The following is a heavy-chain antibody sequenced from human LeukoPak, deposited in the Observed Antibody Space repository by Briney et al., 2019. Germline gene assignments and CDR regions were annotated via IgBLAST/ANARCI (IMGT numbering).Heavy chain of an antibody. CDR2: LYSGGDI. Sequence: GGSLRLSCAASGFTFSSYGMNWVRQAPGKGLEWVSILYSGGDIYYADSVKGRFTISRDNSRNTLYLQMNTLRVEDSAVYYCARDRAPPTSWYFDLWGRGTLVTVSS. J-gene: IGHJ2*01. V-gene: IGHV3-53*01. D-gene: IGHD3-10*01. CDR1: GFTFSSYG. CDR3: ARDRAPPTSWYFDL.